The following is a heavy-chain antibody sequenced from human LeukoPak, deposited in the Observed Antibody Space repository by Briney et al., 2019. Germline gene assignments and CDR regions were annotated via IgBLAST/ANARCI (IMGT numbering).Heavy chain of an antibody. CDR2: INPKSGDT. CDR3: ARGREYYDYIWGTYRYPTFDS. CDR1: GYTFSDFY. V-gene: IGHV1-2*04. Sequence: ASVKVSCKASGYTFSDFYIHWVRQVPGQGLEWLGWINPKSGDTNYAQKFQGWVTVTRATSISTSFMEISRLTSDDTAVYFCARGREYYDYIWGTYRYPTFDSWGQGTLVTVSS. J-gene: IGHJ4*02. D-gene: IGHD3-16*02.